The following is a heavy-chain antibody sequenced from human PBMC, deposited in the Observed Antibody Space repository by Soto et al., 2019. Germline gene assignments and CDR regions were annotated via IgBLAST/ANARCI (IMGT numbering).Heavy chain of an antibody. Sequence: EVQLVESGGGLVKPGGSLRLSCAASGFTFSSYSMNWVRQAPGKGLEWVSSISSSSTYIYYAHSVKGRFPISRDNAKNSLSLQMYSLRADDTALYYCARTIYCSGSTCYNNWFDPWGQGTLVTVSS. D-gene: IGHD2-15*01. V-gene: IGHV3-21*01. CDR2: ISSSSTYI. CDR1: GFTFSSYS. CDR3: ARTIYCSGSTCYNNWFDP. J-gene: IGHJ5*02.